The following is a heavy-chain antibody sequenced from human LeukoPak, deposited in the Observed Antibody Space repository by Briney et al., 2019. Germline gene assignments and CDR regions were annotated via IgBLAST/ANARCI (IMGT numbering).Heavy chain of an antibody. V-gene: IGHV4-34*01. D-gene: IGHD2-2*01. CDR1: GGSFSGYY. CDR3: AIGYDRTLFDY. Sequence: SETLSLTCAVYGGSFSGYYWSWIRQPPGKGLEWIGSIYYSGSTYYNPSLKSRVTISVDTSKNQFSLKLSSVTAADTAVYYCAIGYDRTLFDYWGQGTLVTVSS. CDR2: IYYSGST. J-gene: IGHJ4*02.